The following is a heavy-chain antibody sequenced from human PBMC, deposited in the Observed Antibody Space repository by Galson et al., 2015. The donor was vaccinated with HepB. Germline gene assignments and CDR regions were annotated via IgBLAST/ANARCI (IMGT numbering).Heavy chain of an antibody. CDR3: ARDLRLVGATEGAYYYYGMDV. CDR2: INPSGGST. J-gene: IGHJ6*02. CDR1: GYTFTSYY. D-gene: IGHD1-26*01. Sequence: SVKVSCKASGYTFTSYYMHWVRQAPGQGLEWMGIINPSGGSTSYAQKFQGRVTMTRDTSTSTVYMELSSLRSEDTAVYYCARDLRLVGATEGAYYYYGMDVWGQGTTVTVSS. V-gene: IGHV1-46*01.